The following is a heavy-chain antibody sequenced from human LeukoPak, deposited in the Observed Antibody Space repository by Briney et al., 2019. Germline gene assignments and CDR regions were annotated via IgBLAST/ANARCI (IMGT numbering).Heavy chain of an antibody. CDR3: TSRALLWFGESWDY. J-gene: IGHJ4*02. Sequence: GGSLRLSCAASGFTFSNAWMSWVRQAPGKGLEWVGRIKSKTDGGTTDYAAPVKGRFTISRDDSKNTLYLQMNSLKTEDTAVYYCTSRALLWFGESWDYWGQGTLVTVSS. CDR2: IKSKTDGGTT. V-gene: IGHV3-15*01. CDR1: GFTFSNAW. D-gene: IGHD3-10*01.